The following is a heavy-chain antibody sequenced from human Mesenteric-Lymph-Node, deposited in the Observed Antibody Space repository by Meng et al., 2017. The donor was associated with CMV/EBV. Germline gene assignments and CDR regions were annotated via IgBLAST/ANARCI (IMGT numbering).Heavy chain of an antibody. Sequence: GESLKISCAASGFSFSTYTMHWVRQAPGKGLEWVAVMSHDGTNRYYADSVKGRFTISRDNAKNSLYLQMNSLRAEDTAVYYCARDGPGSYYYYGMDVWGQGTTVTVSS. CDR3: ARDGPGSYYYYGMDV. J-gene: IGHJ6*02. V-gene: IGHV3-30-3*01. CDR1: GFSFSTYT. CDR2: MSHDGTNR. D-gene: IGHD1-1*01.